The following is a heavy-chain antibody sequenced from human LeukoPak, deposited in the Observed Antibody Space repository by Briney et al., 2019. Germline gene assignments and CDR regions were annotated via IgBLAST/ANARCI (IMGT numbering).Heavy chain of an antibody. J-gene: IGHJ3*02. CDR1: GGSISSINW. CDR2: IYHSGST. D-gene: IGHD3-16*01. CDR3: ARDPGGGYKDDALDI. Sequence: SGTLSLTCAVSGGSISSINWWTWVRQSPGKGLEWIGEIYHSGSTNYNPSLKSRVTISVDKSKNQFSLKLNSVTAADTAVYYCARDPGGGYKDDALDIWGQGTMVTVSS. V-gene: IGHV4-4*02.